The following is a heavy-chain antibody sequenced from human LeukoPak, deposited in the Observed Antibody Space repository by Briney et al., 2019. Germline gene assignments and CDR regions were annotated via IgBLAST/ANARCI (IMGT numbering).Heavy chain of an antibody. Sequence: SETLSLTCTVSGASVSSSSYYWSWIRQPPGTGLEWIGYIYYNGSTNYNPSLKSRVTISADTSKRNFSLKVKSVTAADTAVYYCARELTMVRGVTNWGQGTLVTVSS. CDR1: GASVSSSSYY. CDR3: ARELTMVRGVTN. D-gene: IGHD3-10*01. V-gene: IGHV4-61*03. CDR2: IYYNGST. J-gene: IGHJ4*02.